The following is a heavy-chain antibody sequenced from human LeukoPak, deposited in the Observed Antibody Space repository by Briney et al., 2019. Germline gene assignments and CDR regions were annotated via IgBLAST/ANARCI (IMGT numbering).Heavy chain of an antibody. D-gene: IGHD3-10*01. CDR1: GGSFRGYY. V-gene: IGHV4-34*01. CDR3: ASHLSGYYYYYGMDV. Sequence: PSETLSLTCAVYGGSFRGYYWSWIRQPPGKGLEWIGEINHSGSTNYNPSLKSRVTISVDTSKNQFSLKLSSVTAAHTAVYYCASHLSGYYYYYGMDVWGQGTTVTVSS. CDR2: INHSGST. J-gene: IGHJ6*02.